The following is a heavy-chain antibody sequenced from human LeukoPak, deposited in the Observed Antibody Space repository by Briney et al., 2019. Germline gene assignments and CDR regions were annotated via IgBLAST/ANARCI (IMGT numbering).Heavy chain of an antibody. Sequence: SETLSLTCAVYGGSFSGYYWSWIRQPPGKGLEWIGEINHSGSTNYNPSLKSRVAISVDTSKNQFSLKLSSVTAADTAVYYCARSYYYDSNIDYWGQGTLVTVSS. CDR1: GGSFSGYY. D-gene: IGHD3-22*01. V-gene: IGHV4-34*01. CDR3: ARSYYYDSNIDY. J-gene: IGHJ4*02. CDR2: INHSGST.